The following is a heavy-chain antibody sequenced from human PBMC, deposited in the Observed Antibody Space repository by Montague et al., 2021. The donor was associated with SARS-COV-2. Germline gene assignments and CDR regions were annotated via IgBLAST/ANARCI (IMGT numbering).Heavy chain of an antibody. CDR1: GGSISSYY. CDR3: TRGAPGY. Sequence: SETLSLTCTVSGGSISSYYWSWIRQPPGKGLEWIGYIYYSGSTIYNPSLKSRVTISVDTAKNQFSLRLTSVNVADTAVYYCTRGAPGYWGQGTLVTVSS. V-gene: IGHV4-59*12. CDR2: IYYSGST. J-gene: IGHJ4*02.